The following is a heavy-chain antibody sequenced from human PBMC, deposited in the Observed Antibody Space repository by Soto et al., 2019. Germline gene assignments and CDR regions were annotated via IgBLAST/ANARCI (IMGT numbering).Heavy chain of an antibody. Sequence: PAEPLSLTWTVSGGSISSYYCIWIRQPPGKGLEWIGYIYYSGSTNYNPSLKSRVTISVDTSKNQFSLKLSSVTAADTAVYYCARVLYYVFCNGYYPTGFYPCAQRAAVTVSS. CDR2: IYYSGST. J-gene: IGHJ5*02. V-gene: IGHV4-59*01. CDR3: ARVLYYVFCNGYYPTGFYP. D-gene: IGHD3-3*01. CDR1: GGSISSYY.